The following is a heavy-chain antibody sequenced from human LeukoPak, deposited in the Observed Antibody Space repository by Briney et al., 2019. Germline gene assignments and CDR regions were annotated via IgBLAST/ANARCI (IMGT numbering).Heavy chain of an antibody. CDR3: ARHNWNDGSYY. Sequence: AGGSLNISCKGSGYRFTSYWIGWVRQMPGKGLEWMGIIYPGDSDTRYSPSFQGQVTISADKSISTAYLQWSSLKASDTAMYYCARHNWNDGSYYWGQGTLVTVSS. D-gene: IGHD1-20*01. J-gene: IGHJ4*02. V-gene: IGHV5-51*01. CDR1: GYRFTSYW. CDR2: IYPGDSDT.